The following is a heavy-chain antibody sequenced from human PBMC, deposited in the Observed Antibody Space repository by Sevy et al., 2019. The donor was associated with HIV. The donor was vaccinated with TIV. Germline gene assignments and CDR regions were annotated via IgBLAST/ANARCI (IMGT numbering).Heavy chain of an antibody. D-gene: IGHD3-10*01. Sequence: GGSLRLSCAASVFTFSSYGMHWVRQAPGKGLEWVAVISYDGSNKYYADSVKGRFTISRDNSKNTLYLQMNSLRAEDTAVYYCAKAGGSGSSFYYYYYMGVWGKGTTVTVSS. CDR2: ISYDGSNK. J-gene: IGHJ6*03. V-gene: IGHV3-30*18. CDR3: AKAGGSGSSFYYYYYMGV. CDR1: VFTFSSYG.